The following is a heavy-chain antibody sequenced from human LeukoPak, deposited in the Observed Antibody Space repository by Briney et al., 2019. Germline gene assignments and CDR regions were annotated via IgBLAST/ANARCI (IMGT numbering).Heavy chain of an antibody. J-gene: IGHJ3*02. CDR1: GFTFSDYW. D-gene: IGHD3-22*01. CDR3: ARDRRHYSDSRDVLDI. CDR2: IKHDGSEK. V-gene: IGHV3-7*01. Sequence: GGSLRLSCTASGFTFSDYWMTWVRQAPGKGLEWVANIKHDGSEKNYVDSVKGRFTISRDNAKNSLYLQMNSLRAEDTAVYYCARDRRHYSDSRDVLDIWGQGTMVTVSS.